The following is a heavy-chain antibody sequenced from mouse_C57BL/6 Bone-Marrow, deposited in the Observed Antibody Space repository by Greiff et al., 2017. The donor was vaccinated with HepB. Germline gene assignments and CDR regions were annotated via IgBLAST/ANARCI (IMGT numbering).Heavy chain of an antibody. CDR3: ARTHWYFDV. V-gene: IGHV5-6*01. Sequence: EVKVVESGGDLVKPGGSLKLSCAASGFTFSSYGLSWVRQTPDKRLEWVATISSGGSYTYYPDSVKGRFTISRDNAKNTLYLQMSSLKSEDTAMYYCARTHWYFDVWGTGTAVTVAS. J-gene: IGHJ1*03. CDR2: ISSGGSYT. CDR1: GFTFSSYG.